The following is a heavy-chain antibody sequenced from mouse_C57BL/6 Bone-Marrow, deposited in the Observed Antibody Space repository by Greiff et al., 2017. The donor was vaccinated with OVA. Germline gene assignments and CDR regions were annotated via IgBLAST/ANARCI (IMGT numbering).Heavy chain of an antibody. Sequence: DVKLVESGGDLVKPGGSLKLSCAASGFTFSSYGMSWVRQTPDKRLEWVATISSGGSYTYYPDSVKGRFTISRDNAKNTLYLQMSSLKSEDTAMYYCARHEKWLPDGFAYWGQGTLVTVSA. CDR2: ISSGGSYT. CDR3: ARHEKWLPDGFAY. J-gene: IGHJ3*01. V-gene: IGHV5-6*02. D-gene: IGHD2-2*01. CDR1: GFTFSSYG.